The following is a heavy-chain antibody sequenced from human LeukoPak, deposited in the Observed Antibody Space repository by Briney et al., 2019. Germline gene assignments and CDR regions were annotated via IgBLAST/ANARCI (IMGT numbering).Heavy chain of an antibody. CDR2: IYSGGST. CDR3: ARAAVTTGHAFDI. Sequence: PGGSLRLSCAASGFAVSDTYMSWVRQAPGKGLEWVSVIYSGGSTYYADSVKGRFTISRDNSENTLYLQMNSLRAEDTAVYYCARAAVTTGHAFDIWGQGTMVTVSS. V-gene: IGHV3-53*01. J-gene: IGHJ3*02. CDR1: GFAVSDTY. D-gene: IGHD4-17*01.